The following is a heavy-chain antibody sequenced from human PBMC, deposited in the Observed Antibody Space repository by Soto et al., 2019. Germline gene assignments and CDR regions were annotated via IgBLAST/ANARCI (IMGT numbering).Heavy chain of an antibody. CDR3: ARESGDWPLNWFDR. CDR2: ITSDGKSK. J-gene: IGHJ5*02. CDR1: GFNFTNHW. V-gene: IGHV3-74*01. D-gene: IGHD2-21*02. Sequence: VHLVETGGGLVQPGGSLRLSCAASGFNFTNHWMHWVRQAPGKGLVWVSRITSDGKSKAYAESVKGRFDISRDNAKSTVYLQMNGLTVEDTAVYYCARESGDWPLNWFDRWGQGILGTVSS.